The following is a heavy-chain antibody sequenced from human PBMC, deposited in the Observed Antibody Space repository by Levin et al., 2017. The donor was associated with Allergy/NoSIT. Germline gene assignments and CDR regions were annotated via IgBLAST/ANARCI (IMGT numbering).Heavy chain of an antibody. Sequence: GESLKISCAASGFTFSSYGMHWVRQAPGKGLAWVAVMSYDGSNKYYADSVKGRFTISRDNSKNTLYLQMNSLRAEDTAVYYCAKQLWQIFGVVKTWYDDAFDIWGQGTMVTVSS. CDR1: GFTFSSYG. J-gene: IGHJ3*02. V-gene: IGHV3-30*18. CDR3: AKQLWQIFGVVKTWYDDAFDI. D-gene: IGHD3-3*01. CDR2: MSYDGSNK.